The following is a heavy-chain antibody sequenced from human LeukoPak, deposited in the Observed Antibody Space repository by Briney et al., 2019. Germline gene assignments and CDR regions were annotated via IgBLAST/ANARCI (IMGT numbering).Heavy chain of an antibody. Sequence: PSETLSLTCTVSGGSISSYYWNWIRQPPGKGLEWIGSIYYSGSTYYNPSLKSRVTISVDTSKNQFSLKLSSVTAADTAVYYCARDNTLYDSSGYYYFYWGQGTLVTVSS. V-gene: IGHV4-39*07. D-gene: IGHD3-22*01. CDR3: ARDNTLYDSSGYYYFY. CDR2: IYYSGST. J-gene: IGHJ4*02. CDR1: GGSISSYY.